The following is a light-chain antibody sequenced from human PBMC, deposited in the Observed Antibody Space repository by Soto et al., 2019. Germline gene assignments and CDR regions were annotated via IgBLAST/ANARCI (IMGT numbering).Light chain of an antibody. J-gene: IGLJ2*01. CDR2: STN. CDR3: AAWDDSLNGVV. Sequence: QSVLTQPPSASGAPGQRVTISCSGSNSNIGTTTVNRYQHVPGTAPKLLIYSTNQRPSGVPDRFSGSRSGTSASLAISGLQSDDEADYYCAAWDDSLNGVVFGGGTKLTVL. V-gene: IGLV1-44*01. CDR1: NSNIGTTT.